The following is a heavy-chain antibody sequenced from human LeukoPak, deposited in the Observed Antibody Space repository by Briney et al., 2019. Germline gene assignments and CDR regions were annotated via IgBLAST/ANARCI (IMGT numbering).Heavy chain of an antibody. Sequence: SEXQSLTCTVSGGSISSGSYYWSWVRQPAGKGLEWIGRIHTSGTTNYNPSLKSRVTISIDTSKNQFSLNLSSVTAADTAMYYCARSPGAMYFDYWGQGTLVTVSS. CDR3: ARSPGAMYFDY. CDR2: IHTSGTT. D-gene: IGHD2-2*01. V-gene: IGHV4-61*02. J-gene: IGHJ4*02. CDR1: GGSISSGSYY.